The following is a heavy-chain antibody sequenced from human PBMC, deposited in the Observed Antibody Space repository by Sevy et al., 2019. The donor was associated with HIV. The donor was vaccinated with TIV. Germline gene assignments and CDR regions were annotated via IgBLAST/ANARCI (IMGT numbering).Heavy chain of an antibody. V-gene: IGHV1-2*02. J-gene: IGHJ4*02. CDR1: GYTFTGYY. Sequence: ASVKVSCKASGYTFTGYYMHWVRQAPGQGLEWMGWINPNSGGTNYAQKFQGRVTMTRDTSISTAYMELSRLRSDDTTVYYWARADGGILAVAGKSWDPADYWGQGTLVTVSS. D-gene: IGHD6-19*01. CDR2: INPNSGGT. CDR3: ARADGGILAVAGKSWDPADY.